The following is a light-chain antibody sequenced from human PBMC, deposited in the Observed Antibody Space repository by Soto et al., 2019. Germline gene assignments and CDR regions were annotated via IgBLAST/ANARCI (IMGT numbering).Light chain of an antibody. J-gene: IGKJ1*01. CDR1: QGISSY. V-gene: IGKV1-39*01. CDR3: QQSYSTLRGT. Sequence: DIQMTQSPSSLSASVGDRVTITCRASQGISSYLNWYQQKPGKAPKLLIYAASSLQSGVPSRFSGSGSGTDFTLTISSLQPEDFATYYCQQSYSTLRGTFGQGTKVEIK. CDR2: AAS.